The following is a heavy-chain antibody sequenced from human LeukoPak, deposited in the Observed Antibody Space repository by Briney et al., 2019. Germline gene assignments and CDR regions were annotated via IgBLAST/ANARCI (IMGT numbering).Heavy chain of an antibody. CDR2: ICDSGST. J-gene: IGHJ4*02. CDR1: GGSVSSGSYY. D-gene: IGHD6-13*01. V-gene: IGHV4-61*01. CDR3: ARVDSSLTYFDY. Sequence: PSETLSLTCTVSGGSVSSGSYYWSWIRQPPGKGLEWIGYICDSGSTNYNPSLKSRVTISVDTSKNQFSLKLSSVTAADTAVYYCARVDSSLTYFDYWGQGTLVTVSS.